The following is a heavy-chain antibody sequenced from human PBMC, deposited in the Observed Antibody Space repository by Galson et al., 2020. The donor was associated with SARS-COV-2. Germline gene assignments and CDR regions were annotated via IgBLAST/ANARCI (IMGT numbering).Heavy chain of an antibody. CDR1: GGSISSYY. Sequence: SETLSLTCTVSGGSISSYYWSWIRQPPGKGLEWIGSIYYSGSTNYNPSLKSRVTISVDTSKNQFSLKLSSVTAADTAVYYCARGNVEMATIGLSYYFDYWGQGTLVTVSS. V-gene: IGHV4-59*13. CDR2: IYYSGST. CDR3: ARGNVEMATIGLSYYFDY. J-gene: IGHJ4*02. D-gene: IGHD5-12*01.